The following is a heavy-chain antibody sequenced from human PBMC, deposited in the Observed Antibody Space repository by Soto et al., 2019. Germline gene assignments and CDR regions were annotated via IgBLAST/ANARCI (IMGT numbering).Heavy chain of an antibody. Sequence: QVQLQESGPGLVKPSQTLSLTCTVSGGSISSGGYYWSWIRQHPGKGLEWIGYIYYSGSTYYNPSIKIRVTISVDTSKNQFSLKLSSVTAADTAVYYCAGGGLLFRAFDIWGQGTMVTVSS. J-gene: IGHJ3*02. V-gene: IGHV4-31*03. CDR3: AGGGLLFRAFDI. D-gene: IGHD3-10*01. CDR2: IYYSGST. CDR1: GGSISSGGYY.